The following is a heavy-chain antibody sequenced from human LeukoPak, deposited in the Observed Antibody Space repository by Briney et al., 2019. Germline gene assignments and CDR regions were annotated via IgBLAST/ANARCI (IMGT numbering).Heavy chain of an antibody. V-gene: IGHV3-23*01. J-gene: IGHJ4*02. CDR1: GFTFSSYA. D-gene: IGHD3-9*01. CDR2: ISGGSGNT. Sequence: GGSLRLSCVASGFTFSSYAMSWVRQSPGKGLEWVSGISGGSGNTEYADSVKVRFTISRDNSKSTLYLQMNSLRAEDTAVYYCAKFYDILTGYFDYWGQGTLVTVSS. CDR3: AKFYDILTGYFDY.